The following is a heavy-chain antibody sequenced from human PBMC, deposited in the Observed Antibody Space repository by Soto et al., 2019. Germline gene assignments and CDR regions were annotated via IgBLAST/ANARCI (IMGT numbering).Heavy chain of an antibody. CDR2: ISGRDDTT. J-gene: IGHJ4*02. CDR3: ATGYYGSGSYYGVGH. D-gene: IGHD3-10*01. Sequence: GGSLRLSCAASGFTFSYYDMNWVRQAPGQGLEWISYISGRDDTTYYADSVEGRFTVSRDNGKKSLFLQMNSLRDEDTAMYYCATGYYGSGSYYGVGHWGQGTLVTSPQ. CDR1: GFTFSYYD. V-gene: IGHV3-48*02.